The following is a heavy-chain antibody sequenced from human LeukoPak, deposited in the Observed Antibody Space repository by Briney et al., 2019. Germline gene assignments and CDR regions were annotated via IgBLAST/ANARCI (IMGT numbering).Heavy chain of an antibody. V-gene: IGHV3-30*18. CDR3: AKANRYGSGSYYSHYYYGMGV. Sequence: GGSLRLSCAASGFTFSSYGMHWVRQAPGKGLEWVAVISYDGSNKYYADSVKGRFTISRDNSKNTLYLQMNSLRAEDTAVYYCAKANRYGSGSYYSHYYYGMGVWGQGTTVTVSS. J-gene: IGHJ6*02. CDR1: GFTFSSYG. D-gene: IGHD3-10*01. CDR2: ISYDGSNK.